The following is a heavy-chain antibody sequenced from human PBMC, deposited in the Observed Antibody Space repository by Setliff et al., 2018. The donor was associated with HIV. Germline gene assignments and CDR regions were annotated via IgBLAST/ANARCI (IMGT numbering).Heavy chain of an antibody. Sequence: GGSLRLSCATSGFAFSDYDFHWVRQVTGEGLEWVSAIGTGGDTYYADSVKGRFTISRDNSKNTLYLQMNSLRVEDTAIYYCAKAPGWLFLSHYWGQGTLVTVSS. CDR2: IGTGGDT. V-gene: IGHV3-13*01. J-gene: IGHJ4*02. CDR3: AKAPGWLFLSHY. CDR1: GFAFSDYD. D-gene: IGHD3-22*01.